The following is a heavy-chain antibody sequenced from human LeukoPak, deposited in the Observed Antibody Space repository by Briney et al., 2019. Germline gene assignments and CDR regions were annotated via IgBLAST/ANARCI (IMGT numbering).Heavy chain of an antibody. Sequence: GGSLRLSCAASGFTFSSYSMNWVRQAPGKGLEWVPSISSSCSYIYYADSVKGRFTISRDNAKNSLYLQMNSLRAEDTAVYYCARADWCDYWGQGTLDTVCS. J-gene: IGHJ4*02. D-gene: IGHD2-8*02. CDR2: ISSSCSYI. CDR3: ARADWCDY. CDR1: GFTFSSYS. V-gene: IGHV3-21*01.